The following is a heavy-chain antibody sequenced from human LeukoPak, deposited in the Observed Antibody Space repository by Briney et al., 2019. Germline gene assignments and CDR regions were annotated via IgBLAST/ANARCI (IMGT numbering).Heavy chain of an antibody. Sequence: GGSLRLSCAASGVTFSSYAMHWVRQAPGKGLEWVAVISYDGNNEYYADSVKGRFTISRDNSKNTLYLQMNSLRAEDTALYYCARGEYSSSWYLDFWGQGTLVTVSS. CDR2: ISYDGNNE. CDR1: GVTFSSYA. V-gene: IGHV3-30-3*01. CDR3: ARGEYSSSWYLDF. D-gene: IGHD6-13*01. J-gene: IGHJ4*02.